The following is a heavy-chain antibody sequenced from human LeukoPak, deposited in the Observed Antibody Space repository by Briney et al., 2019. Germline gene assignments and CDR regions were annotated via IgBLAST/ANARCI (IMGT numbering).Heavy chain of an antibody. J-gene: IGHJ4*02. Sequence: SETLSLTCTVSGGSISGYYWSWIRQPPGKGLEWIGYIYYSGSTNYNPSLKSRVTISVDTSKNQFSLKLSSVTAEDTAVYHCARGYSSSWPYTFDYWGQGTLVTASS. V-gene: IGHV4-59*01. CDR3: ARGYSSSWPYTFDY. CDR2: IYYSGST. CDR1: GGSISGYY. D-gene: IGHD6-13*01.